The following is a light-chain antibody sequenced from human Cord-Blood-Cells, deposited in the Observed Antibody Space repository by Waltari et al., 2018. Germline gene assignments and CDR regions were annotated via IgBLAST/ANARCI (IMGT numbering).Light chain of an antibody. CDR3: SSYTSSSTRV. V-gene: IGLV2-14*01. CDR2: DVS. CDR1: SSDVGGYNY. J-gene: IGLJ1*01. Sequence: QSALTQPASVSGSPGQSITISCTGTSSDVGGYNYVSWYQQHPGNAPKLMIYDVSKRPSGVSNRFSGSKSGNTASLTISGLQAEDEADYYCSSYTSSSTRVFGTGTKVTVL.